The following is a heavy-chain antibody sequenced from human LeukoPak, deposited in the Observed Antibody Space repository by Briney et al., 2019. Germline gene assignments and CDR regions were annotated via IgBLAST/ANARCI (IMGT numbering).Heavy chain of an antibody. V-gene: IGHV3-48*04. CDR1: GFAFNIYS. D-gene: IGHD3-22*01. Sequence: GGSLRLSCAASGFAFNIYSFNWVRQAPGKGLEWVSHISKRSTTIYYADSVKGRFTVSRDNAKNLVYLQMNSLRAEDTAVYYCARGVANYYDSSGYQNWGQGTLVTVSS. CDR3: ARGVANYYDSSGYQN. J-gene: IGHJ4*02. CDR2: ISKRSTTI.